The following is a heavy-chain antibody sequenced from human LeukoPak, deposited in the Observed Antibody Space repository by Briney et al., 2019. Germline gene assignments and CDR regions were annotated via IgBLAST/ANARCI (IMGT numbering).Heavy chain of an antibody. Sequence: ASVKVSCKASGYTFTSYYMHWVRQAPGQGLEWMGVINPGGSWTSYAQKFQGRVTMTRDMSTSTDYMELSSLRSEATAVYYCARDNSVGDTAWWFDPWGQGTLVTVSS. CDR3: ARDNSVGDTAWWFDP. D-gene: IGHD1-26*01. CDR1: GYTFTSYY. V-gene: IGHV1-46*01. CDR2: INPGGSWT. J-gene: IGHJ5*02.